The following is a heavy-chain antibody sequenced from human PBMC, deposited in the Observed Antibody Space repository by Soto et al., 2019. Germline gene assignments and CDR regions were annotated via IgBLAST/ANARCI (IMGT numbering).Heavy chain of an antibody. Sequence: SDTLSLTCTVSGGSISIYYWSWIRQPPGKGLEWIGYIYYSGSTNYNPSLKSRVTISVDTSKNQFSLKLSSVTAADTAVYYCARDIMGTNYYYYGM. CDR3: ARDIMGTNYYYYGM. CDR1: GGSISIYY. CDR2: IYYSGST. D-gene: IGHD2-8*01. V-gene: IGHV4-59*01. J-gene: IGHJ6*01.